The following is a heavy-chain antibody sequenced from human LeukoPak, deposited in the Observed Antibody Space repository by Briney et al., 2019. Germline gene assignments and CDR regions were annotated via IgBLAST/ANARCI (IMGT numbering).Heavy chain of an antibody. J-gene: IGHJ4*02. CDR3: ARHLFEGYSYGYVDY. CDR1: GGSISSGSYF. D-gene: IGHD5-18*01. V-gene: IGHV4-39*01. CDR2: IYYSGST. Sequence: PSETLSLTCTVSGGSISSGSYFWGCIRQPPGTGLEWIGSIYYSGSTYYNPSLKSRVTISVDTSKNQFSLKLSSMTAADTAVYYCARHLFEGYSYGYVDYWGQGTLVTVSS.